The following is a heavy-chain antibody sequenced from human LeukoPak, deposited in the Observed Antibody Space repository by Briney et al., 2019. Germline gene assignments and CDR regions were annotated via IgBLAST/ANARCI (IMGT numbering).Heavy chain of an antibody. J-gene: IGHJ4*02. Sequence: PGGSLRLSCAASGFTFSSYSMNWVRQAPGKGLEWVSYISSSRSTIYYADAVKGRFTISRDNAKKSLYLQMNSLRDEGTAVYYCARVKLLLRATMDYWGQGTLVTVSS. CDR2: ISSSRSTI. V-gene: IGHV3-48*02. D-gene: IGHD5-24*01. CDR1: GFTFSSYS. CDR3: ARVKLLLRATMDY.